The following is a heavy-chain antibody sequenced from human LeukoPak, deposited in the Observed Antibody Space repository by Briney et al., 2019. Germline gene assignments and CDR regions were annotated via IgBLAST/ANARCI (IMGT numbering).Heavy chain of an antibody. D-gene: IGHD6-19*01. CDR2: ISYDGSNK. V-gene: IGHV3-30*01. CDR3: ARGGWGIAVAGQFDY. CDR1: GFTFSSYA. Sequence: GGSLRLSCAASGFTFSSYAMHWVRQAPGKGLEWVAVISYDGSNKYYADSVKGRFTISRDNSKNTLYLQMNSLRAEDTAVYYCARGGWGIAVAGQFDYWGQGTLVTVSS. J-gene: IGHJ4*02.